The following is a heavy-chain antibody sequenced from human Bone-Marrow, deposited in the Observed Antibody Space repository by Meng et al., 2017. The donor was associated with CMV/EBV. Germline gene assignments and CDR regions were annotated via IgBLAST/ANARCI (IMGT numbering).Heavy chain of an antibody. CDR1: GYTFTGYY. V-gene: IGHV1-2*02. J-gene: IGHJ4*02. CDR2: INPNSGGT. D-gene: IGHD4-11*01. Sequence: ASVKVSCKASGYTFTGYYMHWVRQAPGQGLEWMGWINPNSGGTNYAQKFQGRVTMTRDTSISTAYMELSRLRSDDTAVYYCAKNLRDEYSKLYYFDYWGQGTLVTVSS. CDR3: AKNLRDEYSKLYYFDY.